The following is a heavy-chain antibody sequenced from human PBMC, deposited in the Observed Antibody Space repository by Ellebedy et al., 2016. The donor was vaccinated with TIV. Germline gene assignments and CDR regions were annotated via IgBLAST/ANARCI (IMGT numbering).Heavy chain of an antibody. D-gene: IGHD6-19*01. CDR2: ITTHDGNT. Sequence: ASVKVSCKASGYNFATYGIIWVRQAPGQGLESMGWITTHDGNTRYAQNLQGRVSMTTETSTSTAYMELRSLRSDDTAMYYCARFMDSRGWYGWFDPWGQGTLVTVSS. CDR1: GYNFATYG. V-gene: IGHV1-18*01. CDR3: ARFMDSRGWYGWFDP. J-gene: IGHJ5*02.